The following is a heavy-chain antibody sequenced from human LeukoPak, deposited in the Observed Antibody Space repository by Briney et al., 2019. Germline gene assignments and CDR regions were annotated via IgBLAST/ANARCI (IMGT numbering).Heavy chain of an antibody. D-gene: IGHD6-6*01. J-gene: IGHJ4*02. CDR3: ASQEYSSSSFDS. V-gene: IGHV5-51*01. CDR2: IYPGDSDT. Sequence: GASLKISCKGSGFRFTSYWIGWVRQLSGKGLEWMGVIYPGDSDTRYSPSFQGQVTISADKSIRTAYLEWSSLKASDTAMYYCASQEYSSSSFDSWGQGTLVTVSS. CDR1: GFRFTSYW.